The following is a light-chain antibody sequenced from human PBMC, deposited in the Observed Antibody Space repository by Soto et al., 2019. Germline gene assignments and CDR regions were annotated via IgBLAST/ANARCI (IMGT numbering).Light chain of an antibody. V-gene: IGKV3-15*01. CDR3: QQYDNWPWT. J-gene: IGKJ1*01. CDR2: GAS. CDR1: QSISDT. Sequence: EIVITQSPATLSVSPGGRATLSFRASQSISDTLAWYQQKPGQAPRLLIHGASTRATGFPARFSGSGSGTDFTLTISSLQSEDFAVYYCQQYDNWPWTFGQGTKVDIK.